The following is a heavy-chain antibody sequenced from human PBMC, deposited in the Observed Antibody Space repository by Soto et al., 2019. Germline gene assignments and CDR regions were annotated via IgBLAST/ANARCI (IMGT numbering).Heavy chain of an antibody. CDR2: IIPIFGTA. Sequence: SVKVSCKASGGTFSSYAISWVRQAPGQGLEWMGGIIPIFGTANYAQKFQGRVTITADESTSTAYMELSSLRSEGTAVYYCARDLRYVPHDAFDIWGQGTMVTVSS. CDR3: ARDLRYVPHDAFDI. D-gene: IGHD3-16*01. CDR1: GGTFSSYA. V-gene: IGHV1-69*13. J-gene: IGHJ3*02.